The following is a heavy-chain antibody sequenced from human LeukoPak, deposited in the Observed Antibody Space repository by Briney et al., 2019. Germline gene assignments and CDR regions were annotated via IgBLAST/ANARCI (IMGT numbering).Heavy chain of an antibody. CDR3: ARLWYYYDSSGYSVRYFDL. V-gene: IGHV4-59*01. D-gene: IGHD3-22*01. CDR1: GGSISSYY. Sequence: SETLSLTCTVSGGSISSYYWSWIRQPPGKGLEWIGYIYYSGSTNYNPSLKSRVTISVDTSKNQFSLKLSSVTAADTAVYYCARLWYYYDSSGYSVRYFDLWGRGTLVTASS. CDR2: IYYSGST. J-gene: IGHJ2*01.